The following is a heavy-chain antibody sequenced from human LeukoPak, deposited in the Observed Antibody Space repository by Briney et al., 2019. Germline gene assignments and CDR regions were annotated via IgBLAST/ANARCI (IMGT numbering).Heavy chain of an antibody. CDR1: GYIFTGYY. CDR2: INPNSGGP. V-gene: IGHV1-2*02. Sequence: ASVTLSCKASGYIFTGYYIHWVRQAPGQGLEWMGWINPNSGGPNYAQKFQGRVTITAEAAVTTAFLELTWLTSDDTAVYYCARDTARSPIVIAPPDVPNYYFDHWGQGTLVTVSS. D-gene: IGHD2/OR15-2a*01. CDR3: ARDTARSPIVIAPPDVPNYYFDH. J-gene: IGHJ4*02.